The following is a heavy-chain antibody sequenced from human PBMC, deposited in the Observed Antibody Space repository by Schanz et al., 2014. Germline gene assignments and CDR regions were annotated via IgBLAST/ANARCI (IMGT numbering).Heavy chain of an antibody. V-gene: IGHV1-8*01. CDR3: ARGGYSSGWYDRDIAHFDY. Sequence: QMHLVQSGAEVKKPGASVKVSCKASGYNITSNDVTWVRQATGQGLEWMGWMNPNSGNTGYAQKFQGRVTMTRNTSISTAYMELSSLRSDDTAVYYCARGGYSSGWYDRDIAHFDYWGQGTLVTVSS. CDR2: MNPNSGNT. CDR1: GYNITSND. J-gene: IGHJ4*02. D-gene: IGHD6-19*01.